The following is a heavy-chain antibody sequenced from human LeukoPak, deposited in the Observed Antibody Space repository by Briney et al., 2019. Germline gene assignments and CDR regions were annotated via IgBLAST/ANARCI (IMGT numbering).Heavy chain of an antibody. CDR3: ARARGNCDFWSGYYRPSPYFDY. V-gene: IGHV4-34*01. D-gene: IGHD3-3*01. CDR2: INHSGST. Sequence: PSETLSLTCAVYGGSFSGYYWSWIRQPPGKGLEWIGEINHSGSTNYNPSLKSRVTISVDTSKNQFSLKLSSVTAADTAVYYCARARGNCDFWSGYYRPSPYFDYWGQGTLVTVSS. CDR1: GGSFSGYY. J-gene: IGHJ4*02.